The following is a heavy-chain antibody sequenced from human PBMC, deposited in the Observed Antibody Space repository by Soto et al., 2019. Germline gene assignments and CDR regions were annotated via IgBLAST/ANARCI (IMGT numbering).Heavy chain of an antibody. V-gene: IGHV1-69*13. Sequence: SVKVSCKASGGTFSSYAISWVRQAPGQGLEWMGGIIPIFGTANYAQKFQGRVTITADESTSTAYMELSSLRSEDTAVYYCARDRGRAGTTAKTNYYYYYRMDVWGQGTTVTVSS. CDR1: GGTFSSYA. CDR2: IIPIFGTA. CDR3: ARDRGRAGTTAKTNYYYYYRMDV. D-gene: IGHD1-7*01. J-gene: IGHJ6*02.